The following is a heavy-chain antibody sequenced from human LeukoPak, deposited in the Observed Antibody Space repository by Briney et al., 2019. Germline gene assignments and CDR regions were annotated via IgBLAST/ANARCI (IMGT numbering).Heavy chain of an antibody. Sequence: GGSLKLSCAASGFTFSDYYMSWIRQAPGKGLEWLSYISSSGYTIYYADSVKGRFTISRDNANNSLYLQMNSLRAEDTAVYYCARYCSSTSCYTPSDVYDIWGQGTMVTVSS. D-gene: IGHD2-2*02. V-gene: IGHV3-11*04. J-gene: IGHJ3*02. CDR1: GFTFSDYY. CDR2: ISSSGYTI. CDR3: ARYCSSTSCYTPSDVYDI.